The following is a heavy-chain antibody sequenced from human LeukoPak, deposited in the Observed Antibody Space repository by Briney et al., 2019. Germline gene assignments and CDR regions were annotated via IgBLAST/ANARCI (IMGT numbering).Heavy chain of an antibody. D-gene: IGHD3-10*01. V-gene: IGHV3-30*04. CDR2: ISYDGSNK. CDR1: GFTFSSYA. CDR3: ARGFKGYGSGTQGGEFDP. J-gene: IGHJ5*02. Sequence: PGGSLRLSCAASGFTFSSYAMHWVRQAPGKGLEWVAVISYDGSNKYYADSVKGRFTISRDNSKNTLYLQMNSLRAEDTAVYYCARGFKGYGSGTQGGEFDPWGQGTLVTVSS.